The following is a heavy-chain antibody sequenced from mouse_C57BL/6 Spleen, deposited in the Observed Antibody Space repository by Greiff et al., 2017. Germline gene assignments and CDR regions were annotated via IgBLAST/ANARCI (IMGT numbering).Heavy chain of an antibody. V-gene: IGHV5-17*01. Sequence: EVHLVESGGGLVKPGGSLKLSCAASGFTFSDYGMHWVRQAPEKGLEWVAYISSGSSTIYYADTVKGRFTISRDNAKNTLFLQMTSLRSEDTAMYYCARGSNSVAYWGQGTLVTVSA. CDR3: ARGSNSVAY. CDR2: ISSGSSTI. J-gene: IGHJ3*01. D-gene: IGHD2-5*01. CDR1: GFTFSDYG.